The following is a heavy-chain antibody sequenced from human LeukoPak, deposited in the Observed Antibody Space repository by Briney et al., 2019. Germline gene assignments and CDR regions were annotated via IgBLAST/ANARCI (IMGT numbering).Heavy chain of an antibody. Sequence: GGSLRLSCAASGFTFSSYWMDSVRQAPRKGLVWVSRINSDGSSTNYADSVKGRFTISRDNAKNTLYLQMNSLRAEDTAVYYCARDSPGYYDSSGYHNAEYFQHWGQGTLVTVSS. CDR1: GFTFSSYW. V-gene: IGHV3-74*01. J-gene: IGHJ1*01. D-gene: IGHD3-22*01. CDR2: INSDGSST. CDR3: ARDSPGYYDSSGYHNAEYFQH.